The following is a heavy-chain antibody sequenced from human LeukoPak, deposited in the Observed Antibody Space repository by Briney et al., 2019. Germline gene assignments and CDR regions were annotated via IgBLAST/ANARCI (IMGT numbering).Heavy chain of an antibody. D-gene: IGHD2-15*01. J-gene: IGHJ4*02. CDR2: MNPNSGNT. CDR1: GGTFSSYA. Sequence: ASVKVSCKASGGTFSSYAINWVRQATGQGLAWMGWMNPNSGNTGYAQKFQGRVTMTRNTSISTAYMELSSLRSEDTAVYYCARVGGVVVAGGTIEDYWGQGTLVTVSS. CDR3: ARVGGVVVAGGTIEDY. V-gene: IGHV1-8*02.